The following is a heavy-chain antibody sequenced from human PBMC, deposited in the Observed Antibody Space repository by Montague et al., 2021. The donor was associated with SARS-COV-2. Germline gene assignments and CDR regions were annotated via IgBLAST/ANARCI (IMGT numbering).Heavy chain of an antibody. CDR1: GGSVSSATYY. D-gene: IGHD2-2*01. CDR2: INYGGST. J-gene: IGHJ6*02. CDR3: ASSGGSYFCYRGVDV. Sequence: SETLSLTCTVSGGSVSSATYYWSWIRQPPGRGLEWIGYINYGGSTSYNPSLKSRVTISVDTSKNQFSLKLNSVTAADTAVYYCASSGGSYFCYRGVDVWGQGTTVTVSS. V-gene: IGHV4-61*01.